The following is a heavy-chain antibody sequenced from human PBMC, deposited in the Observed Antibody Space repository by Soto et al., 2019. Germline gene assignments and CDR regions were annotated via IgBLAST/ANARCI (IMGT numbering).Heavy chain of an antibody. J-gene: IGHJ6*02. V-gene: IGHV3-30*18. CDR3: AKGHSSGWYDYTGMDV. Sequence: GGSVRLSCAASGFTFSSYGMHWVRQAPGKGLEWVAVISYDGSNKYYADSVKGRFTISRDNSKNTLYLQMNSLRAEDTAVYYCAKGHSSGWYDYTGMDVWGQGTTVTVSS. D-gene: IGHD6-19*01. CDR1: GFTFSSYG. CDR2: ISYDGSNK.